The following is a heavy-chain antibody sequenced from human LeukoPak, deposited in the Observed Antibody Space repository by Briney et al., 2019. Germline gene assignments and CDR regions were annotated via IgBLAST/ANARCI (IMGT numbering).Heavy chain of an antibody. CDR2: FSASGANT. D-gene: IGHD6-13*01. CDR3: NQLVDF. Sequence: SGGSLRLSCAASGFTFSSYAMSWVRQAPGKGLEWVSGFSASGANTYYADSVKGRFTISRDNSGSMLFLQMTSLRGDGTAVVGKNQLVDFWGQGTLVTVSS. V-gene: IGHV3-23*01. CDR1: GFTFSSYA. J-gene: IGHJ4*02.